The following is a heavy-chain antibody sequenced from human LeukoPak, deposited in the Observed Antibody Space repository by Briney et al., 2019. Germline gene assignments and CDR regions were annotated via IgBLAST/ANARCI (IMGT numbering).Heavy chain of an antibody. CDR1: GFTFSTYA. V-gene: IGHV3-23*01. J-gene: IGHJ4*02. Sequence: PGGSLRLSCAVSGFTFSTYAMSWVRQSPGKGLEWVSGISGGGCRTYYADSVKGRFTISRENSNNTLFLQMNSLRDEDTAVYYCAKDKDVHAYGGVDYWGQGTLVTVSS. CDR3: AKDKDVHAYGGVDY. D-gene: IGHD3-10*01. CDR2: ISGGGCRT.